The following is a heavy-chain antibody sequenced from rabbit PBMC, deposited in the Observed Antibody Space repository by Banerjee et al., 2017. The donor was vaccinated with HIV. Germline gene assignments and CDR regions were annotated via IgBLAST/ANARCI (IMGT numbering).Heavy chain of an antibody. Sequence: QSLQESGGGLVQPEGSLALTCKASGFTISSSYYMCWVRQAPGKGLEWIACIVTASSGTTYYANWAKGRFTISKASWTTVTLQMTSLTAADTATYFCARDFGFWGPGTLVTVS. V-gene: IGHV1S40*01. CDR1: GFTISSSYY. J-gene: IGHJ6*01. CDR2: IVTASSGTT. D-gene: IGHD3-1*01. CDR3: ARDFGF.